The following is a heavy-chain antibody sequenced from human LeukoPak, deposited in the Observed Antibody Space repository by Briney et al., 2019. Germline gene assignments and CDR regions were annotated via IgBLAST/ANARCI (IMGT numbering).Heavy chain of an antibody. CDR1: GYTFSGYF. D-gene: IGHD2-21*01. J-gene: IGHJ4*02. Sequence: GASVKVSCKTSGYTFSGYFVHWVRQAPGQGLEWMGRINAGSGDTDYAQKFQGRVTMTTDTSISTAYMELSGLRSDDTAVYYCSRRANCRGDCTLDYWGQGTLVTVSS. V-gene: IGHV1-2*06. CDR3: SRRANCRGDCTLDY. CDR2: INAGSGDT.